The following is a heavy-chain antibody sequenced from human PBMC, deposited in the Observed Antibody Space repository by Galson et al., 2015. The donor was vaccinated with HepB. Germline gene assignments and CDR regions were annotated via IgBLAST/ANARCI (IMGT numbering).Heavy chain of an antibody. CDR3: ARDPALNVDTAYFDY. Sequence: SLRLSCAASGFTFSSYSMNWVRQAPGKGLEWVSSISSSSSYIYYADSVKGRFTISRDNAKNSLYLQMNSLRAEDTAVYYCARDPALNVDTAYFDYWGQGTLVTVSS. D-gene: IGHD5-18*01. J-gene: IGHJ4*02. CDR2: ISSSSSYI. V-gene: IGHV3-21*01. CDR1: GFTFSSYS.